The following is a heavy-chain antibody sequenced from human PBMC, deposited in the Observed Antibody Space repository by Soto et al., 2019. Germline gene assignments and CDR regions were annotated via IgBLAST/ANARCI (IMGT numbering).Heavy chain of an antibody. CDR3: ATAPYYLYSSSWYYFDY. D-gene: IGHD6-13*01. J-gene: IGHJ4*02. Sequence: PSETLSLTCAVYGGSFSGYYWTWIRQPPGTGLEWIGEINHSGSTNYNPSLKSRVTISVDTSKNQFSLKLSSVTAADTAVYYCATAPYYLYSSSWYYFDYWGQGTLVTVSS. V-gene: IGHV4-34*01. CDR2: INHSGST. CDR1: GGSFSGYY.